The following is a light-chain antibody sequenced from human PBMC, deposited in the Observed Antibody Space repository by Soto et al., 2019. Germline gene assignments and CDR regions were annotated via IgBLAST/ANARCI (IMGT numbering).Light chain of an antibody. Sequence: DIQLTQYPSFLSASVGDRVTITCRASQGISSYLAWYQQKPGKAPKLLIYAASTLQSGVPSRFSGSGSGTEFTLTISSRQPEDFATYYCQQLNSYPYTFGQGTKLEIK. J-gene: IGKJ2*01. CDR3: QQLNSYPYT. CDR2: AAS. CDR1: QGISSY. V-gene: IGKV1-9*01.